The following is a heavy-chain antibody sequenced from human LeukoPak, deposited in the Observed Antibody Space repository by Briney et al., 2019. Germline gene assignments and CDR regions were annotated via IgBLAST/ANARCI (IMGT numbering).Heavy chain of an antibody. CDR1: GGSISSGGYY. CDR2: IYYSGST. V-gene: IGHV4-31*03. CDR3: ARVGYDSSGYYLDY. Sequence: PSETLSFTCTVSGGSISSGGYYWSWIRQHPGKGLEWIGYIYYSGSTYYNPSLKSRVTISVDTSKNQFSLKLSSVTAADTAVYYCARVGYDSSGYYLDYWGQGTLVTVSS. J-gene: IGHJ4*02. D-gene: IGHD3-22*01.